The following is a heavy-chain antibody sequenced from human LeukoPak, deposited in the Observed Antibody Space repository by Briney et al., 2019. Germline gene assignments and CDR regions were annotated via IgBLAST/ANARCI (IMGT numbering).Heavy chain of an antibody. J-gene: IGHJ4*02. D-gene: IGHD1-26*01. CDR1: GYIFPSYG. Sequence: ASLKVSCKGSGYIFPSYGLAWVRQAPGQGLEWMGWISPYNGETKYAQNFQDRLTLTTDTSTSTAYMDLRSLRSDDTAVYYCVRDNLPVGSPENYFDSWGQGTLVTVSS. CDR2: ISPYNGET. V-gene: IGHV1-18*01. CDR3: VRDNLPVGSPENYFDS.